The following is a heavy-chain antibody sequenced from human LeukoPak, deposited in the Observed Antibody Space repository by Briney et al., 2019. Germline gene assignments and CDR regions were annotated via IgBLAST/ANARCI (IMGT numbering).Heavy chain of an antibody. Sequence: GESLKISCKGSGYSFTSYWIGWVRQMPGKGLEWMGIIYPGDSDTRYSPSFQGQVTISADKSISTAYLQWSSLKASDTAMYYCARHATRGYCSSTSCSHAFDIWGQGTMVTVSS. D-gene: IGHD2-2*01. V-gene: IGHV5-51*01. CDR1: GYSFTSYW. CDR2: IYPGDSDT. CDR3: ARHATRGYCSSTSCSHAFDI. J-gene: IGHJ3*02.